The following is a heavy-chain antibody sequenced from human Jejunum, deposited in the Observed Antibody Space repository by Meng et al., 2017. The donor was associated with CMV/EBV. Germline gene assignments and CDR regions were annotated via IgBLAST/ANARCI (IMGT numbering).Heavy chain of an antibody. Sequence: RLSCAASAFPFSRSGMHWVRQAPGKGLEWVAFIRSDDRVTYYADSVKGRFTISSDNSKNILYLQMNSLRVEATAVYYCAKDRVPEDWGQGTLVTVSS. V-gene: IGHV3-30*02. CDR3: AKDRVPED. J-gene: IGHJ4*02. CDR1: AFPFSRSG. D-gene: IGHD6-6*01. CDR2: IRSDDRVT.